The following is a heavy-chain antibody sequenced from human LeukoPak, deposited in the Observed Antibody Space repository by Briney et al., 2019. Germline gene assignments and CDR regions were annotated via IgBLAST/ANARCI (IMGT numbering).Heavy chain of an antibody. V-gene: IGHV1-18*01. CDR3: TKVGSSWHFDY. Sequence: ASVKISCKASGYTFTSYGISWVRQAPGQGLEWMGWISAYNGNANYAQRLQGRVTMNTDTSTSTAYMELRSLRSDDTAVYYCTKVGSSWHFDYWGQGTLVTVAS. D-gene: IGHD6-13*01. CDR2: ISAYNGNA. J-gene: IGHJ4*02. CDR1: GYTFTSYG.